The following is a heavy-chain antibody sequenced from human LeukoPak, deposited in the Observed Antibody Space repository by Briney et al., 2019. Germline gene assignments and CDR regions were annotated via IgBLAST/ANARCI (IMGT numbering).Heavy chain of an antibody. Sequence: PSETLSLTCTVSGGSISSYYWSWIRQPPGKGLEWVGYIYYSGSTNYNPSLKSRVTISTDASKNQFSLKLSSVTAADTAVYYCARSYGDSGNHFYYMDVWGKGTTVTVSS. CDR1: GGSISSYY. V-gene: IGHV4-59*01. CDR3: ARSYGDSGNHFYYMDV. D-gene: IGHD4-17*01. CDR2: IYYSGST. J-gene: IGHJ6*03.